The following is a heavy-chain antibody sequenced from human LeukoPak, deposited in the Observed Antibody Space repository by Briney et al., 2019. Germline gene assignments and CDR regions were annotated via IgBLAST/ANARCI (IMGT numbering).Heavy chain of an antibody. J-gene: IGHJ4*02. CDR1: GYTFTSYA. D-gene: IGHD3-9*01. Sequence: ASVKVSCKASGYTFTSYAMNWVRQAPGQGLEWMGWINTNTGNPTYAQGFTGRFVFSLDTSVSTAYLQISSLKAEDTAVYYCARDAGAKYYDILTGPDYWGQGTLVTVSS. CDR3: ARDAGAKYYDILTGPDY. V-gene: IGHV7-4-1*02. CDR2: INTNTGNP.